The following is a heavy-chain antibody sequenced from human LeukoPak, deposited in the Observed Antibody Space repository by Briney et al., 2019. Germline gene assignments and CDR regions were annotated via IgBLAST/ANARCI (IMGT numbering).Heavy chain of an antibody. CDR2: ISGSGGNT. V-gene: IGHV3-23*01. CDR3: AKDRSIGTYYTFDH. J-gene: IGHJ4*02. D-gene: IGHD1-26*01. Sequence: GGSLRLSCAASGFTFSSYGMSWVRQAPGKGLEWISGISGSGGNTYYADSVKGRFTVSRDNSKNSLYLQMNSLTAADTAVYYCAKDRSIGTYYTFDHWGQGTLVTVSS. CDR1: GFTFSSYG.